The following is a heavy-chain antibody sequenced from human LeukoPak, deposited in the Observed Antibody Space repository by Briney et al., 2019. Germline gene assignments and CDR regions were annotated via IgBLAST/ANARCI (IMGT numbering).Heavy chain of an antibody. CDR2: INSNGSST. CDR1: GFTFRSYW. J-gene: IGHJ6*03. V-gene: IGHV3-74*01. Sequence: GGSLRLSCAASGFTFRSYWMHWVRPAPGEGLVWVSRINSNGSSTRYADSVKGRFTISRDNAKNTLYLQMNSLRAEDTAVYYCARAPPPGFYYYYYYMDVWGKGTTVTVSS. CDR3: ARAPPPGFYYYYYYMDV.